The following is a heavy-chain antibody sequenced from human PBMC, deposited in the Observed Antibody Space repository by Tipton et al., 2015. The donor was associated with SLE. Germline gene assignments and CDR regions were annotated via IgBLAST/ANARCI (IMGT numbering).Heavy chain of an antibody. CDR1: GGSFNGHY. Sequence: LSCAVYGGSFNGHYWNWFRQTPGKGLEWIGESNESGITHYNSSLKSRVTVSVDPSKNQFSLKLTSVTAADTALYYCARGRRPQMRYFDGPKGAFFDSWGQGNLVTVSS. CDR3: ARGRRPQMRYFDGPKGAFFDS. D-gene: IGHD3-9*01. V-gene: IGHV4-34*01. CDR2: SNESGIT. J-gene: IGHJ4*02.